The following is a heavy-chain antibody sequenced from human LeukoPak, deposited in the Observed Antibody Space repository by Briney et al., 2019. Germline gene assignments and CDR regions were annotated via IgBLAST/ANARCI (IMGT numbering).Heavy chain of an antibody. CDR2: ISYSGST. Sequence: GSLRLSCAASGFTFSSYAMNWVRRAPGKGLEWVSSISYSGSTYYADSVKGRFTISRVNSKSTLYLQMNSLRAEDTALYYCAKGSGGVTTTIDHWGQGTLVTASS. J-gene: IGHJ4*02. V-gene: IGHV3-23*01. D-gene: IGHD2-21*02. CDR1: GFTFSSYA. CDR3: AKGSGGVTTTIDH.